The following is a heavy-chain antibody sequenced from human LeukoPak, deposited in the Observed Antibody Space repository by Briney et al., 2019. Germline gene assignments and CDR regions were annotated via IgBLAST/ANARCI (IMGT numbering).Heavy chain of an antibody. CDR3: ARNLAGHFGGFYFDD. V-gene: IGHV4-39*07. D-gene: IGHD2-21*01. J-gene: IGHJ4*02. CDR1: GGSISSYY. CDR2: VYYSGST. Sequence: MPSETLSLTCTVSGGSISSYYWSWIRQPPGKGLEWIGTVYYSGSTYYNPSLKSRVTISVDTSKNQFSLKLSSVTAADTAVYYCARNLAGHFGGFYFDDWGQGTLVTVSS.